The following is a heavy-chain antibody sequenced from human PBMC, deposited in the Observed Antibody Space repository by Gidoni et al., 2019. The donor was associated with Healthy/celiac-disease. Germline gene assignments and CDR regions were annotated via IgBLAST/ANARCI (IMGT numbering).Heavy chain of an antibody. CDR2: IYYSGST. CDR3: ARHYYYYGMDV. CDR1: GGSISSYY. J-gene: IGHJ6*02. Sequence: QVQLQESGPGLVKPSETLSLTCTVAGGSISSYYWSWIRQPPGKGLEWIGYIYYSGSTNSNPSLKSRVTISVDTSKNQFSLKLSSVTAADTAVYYCARHYYYYGMDVWGQGTTVTVSS. V-gene: IGHV4-59*08.